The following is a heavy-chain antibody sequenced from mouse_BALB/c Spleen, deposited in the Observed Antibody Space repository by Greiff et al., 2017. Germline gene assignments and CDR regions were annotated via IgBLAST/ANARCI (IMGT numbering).Heavy chain of an antibody. CDR3: TRSITTVGSWFAY. Sequence: SGTVLARPGASVKMSCKASGYTFTSYWMHWVKQRPGQGLEWIGAIYPGNSDTSYNQKFKGKAKLTAVTSTSTAYMELSSLTNEDSAVYYCTRSITTVGSWFAYWGQGTLVTVSA. J-gene: IGHJ3*01. CDR1: GYTFTSYW. V-gene: IGHV1-5*01. CDR2: IYPGNSDT. D-gene: IGHD1-1*01.